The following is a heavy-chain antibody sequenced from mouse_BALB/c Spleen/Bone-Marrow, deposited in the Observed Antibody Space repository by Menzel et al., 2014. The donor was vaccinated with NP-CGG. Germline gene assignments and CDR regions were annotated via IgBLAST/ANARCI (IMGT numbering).Heavy chain of an antibody. CDR3: ARDYDEWFAY. Sequence: QVQLQQSGPGLVAPSQRLSIPCTVSGFSLTSYGVHWVRQPPGKGLEWLGVIWAGGSTNYNSALMSRLSISKDNSKGQVFLKMNSLQTDDTAMYYCARDYDEWFAYWGQGTLVTVSA. CDR1: GFSLTSYG. V-gene: IGHV2-9*02. CDR2: IWAGGST. D-gene: IGHD2-12*01. J-gene: IGHJ3*01.